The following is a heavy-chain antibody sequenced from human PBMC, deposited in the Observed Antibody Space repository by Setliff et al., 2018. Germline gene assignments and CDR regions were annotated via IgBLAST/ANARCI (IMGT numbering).Heavy chain of an antibody. V-gene: IGHV5-51*01. CDR3: ARVTPDYYYYYGMDV. D-gene: IGHD5-18*01. CDR1: GYTFTNYW. Sequence: GESLKISCKSSGYTFTNYWIGWVRQMPGKGLEWMGIIYPDDSDARYSPSFRGQVTISADKSISTAYLQWSSLKASDTAMYYCARVTPDYYYYYGMDVWGQGTTVTVSS. J-gene: IGHJ6*02. CDR2: IYPDDSDA.